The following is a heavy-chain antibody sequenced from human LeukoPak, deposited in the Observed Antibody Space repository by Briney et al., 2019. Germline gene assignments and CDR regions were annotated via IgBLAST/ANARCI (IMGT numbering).Heavy chain of an antibody. D-gene: IGHD3-22*01. V-gene: IGHV3-7*03. Sequence: GGSLRLSCAASGFTFSDYWMSWVRQAPGKGLEWVANIKQDGSEKYYVDSVKGRFTISRDNSKNTLYLQMNSLRAEDTAVYYCAKGYYYDSSGYYYPFDYWGQGTLVTVSS. CDR3: AKGYYYDSSGYYYPFDY. CDR2: IKQDGSEK. CDR1: GFTFSDYW. J-gene: IGHJ4*02.